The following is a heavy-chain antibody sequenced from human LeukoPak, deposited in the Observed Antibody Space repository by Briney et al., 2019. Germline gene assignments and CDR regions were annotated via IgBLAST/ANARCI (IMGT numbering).Heavy chain of an antibody. Sequence: PSETLSLTCTVSGGSISSGGYYWSWIRQHPGKGLEWIGYIYYSGSTYYNPSLKSRVTISVDTSKNQFSRKLSSVTAADTAVYYCARDRDYGGRAFDIWGQGTTVTVSS. D-gene: IGHD4-17*01. J-gene: IGHJ3*02. CDR1: GGSISSGGYY. CDR3: ARDRDYGGRAFDI. V-gene: IGHV4-31*03. CDR2: IYYSGST.